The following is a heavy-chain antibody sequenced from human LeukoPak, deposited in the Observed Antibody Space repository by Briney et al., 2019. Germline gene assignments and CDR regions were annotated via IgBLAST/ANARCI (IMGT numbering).Heavy chain of an antibody. D-gene: IGHD3-10*01. CDR2: INPNSGGT. Sequence: ASVKVSCKASGYTFTGYYMHWVRQAPGQGREWMGWINPNSGGTNYAQKFQGWATITRDTSISTAYMELSRLRSDDTAVYYCARVRSSGIWFDYWGQGTLVTVS. CDR3: ARVRSSGIWFDY. J-gene: IGHJ4*02. CDR1: GYTFTGYY. V-gene: IGHV1-2*04.